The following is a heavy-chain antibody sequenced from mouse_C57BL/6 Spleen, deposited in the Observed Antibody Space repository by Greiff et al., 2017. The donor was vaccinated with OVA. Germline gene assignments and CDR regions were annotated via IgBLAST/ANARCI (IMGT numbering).Heavy chain of an antibody. V-gene: IGHV1-22*01. CDR2: INPNNGGT. J-gene: IGHJ3*01. D-gene: IGHD1-1*01. Sequence: EVQLQQSGPELVKPGASVKMSCKASGYTFTDYNMHWVKQSHGKSLEWIGYINPNNGGTSYNQKFKGKATLTVNKYSSTAYMERGSLSSEESAVYYSAIEDYYGSGPPFAYWGKGTLGTVSA. CDR1: GYTFTDYN. CDR3: AIEDYYGSGPPFAY.